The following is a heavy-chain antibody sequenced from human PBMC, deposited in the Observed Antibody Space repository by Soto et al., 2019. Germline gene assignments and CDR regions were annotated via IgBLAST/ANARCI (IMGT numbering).Heavy chain of an antibody. V-gene: IGHV4-31*03. Sequence: PSETRSLTCTVSGGSISGGGYYWSWIRQHPGKGLEWIGYIYYSGSTYYNPSLRSRVTISVDTSKNQFSLKLSSVTAADTAVYYCARTYGSGSYLIDYWGQGTLVTVSS. CDR2: IYYSGST. CDR3: ARTYGSGSYLIDY. J-gene: IGHJ4*02. D-gene: IGHD3-10*01. CDR1: GGSISGGGYY.